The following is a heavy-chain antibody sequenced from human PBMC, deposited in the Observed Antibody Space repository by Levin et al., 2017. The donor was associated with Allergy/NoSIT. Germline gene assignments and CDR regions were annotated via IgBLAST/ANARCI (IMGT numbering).Heavy chain of an antibody. CDR3: AKDFLAYSGSGSYFDY. Sequence: GESLKISCVASGFSFSSYAMSWVRQAPGKGLEWVSTISAGGGSTYYADSVEGRFTVSRDNSKSTLYLQMNSLGAEDTAVYYCAKDFLAYSGSGSYFDYWGQGTLVTVSS. J-gene: IGHJ4*02. V-gene: IGHV3-23*01. CDR1: GFSFSSYA. D-gene: IGHD3-10*01. CDR2: ISAGGGST.